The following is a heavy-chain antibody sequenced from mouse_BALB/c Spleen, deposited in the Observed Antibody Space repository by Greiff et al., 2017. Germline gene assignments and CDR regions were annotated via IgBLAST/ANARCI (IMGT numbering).Heavy chain of an antibody. V-gene: IGHV14-1*02. D-gene: IGHD2-2*01. CDR1: GFNIKDYY. J-gene: IGHJ2*01. CDR2: IDPENGNT. Sequence: EVQLQQSGAELVRPGALVKLSCKASGFNIKDYYMHWVKQRPEQGLEWIGWIDPENGNTIYDPKFQGKASITADTSSNTAYLQLSSLTSEDTAVYYGAGGLRRTHYFDYWGQGTTLTVSS. CDR3: AGGLRRTHYFDY.